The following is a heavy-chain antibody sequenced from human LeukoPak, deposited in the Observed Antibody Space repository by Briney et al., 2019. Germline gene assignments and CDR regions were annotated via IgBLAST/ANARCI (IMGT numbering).Heavy chain of an antibody. D-gene: IGHD3-10*01. CDR2: ISSGSSTI. CDR3: ASALWFGRSDY. J-gene: IGHJ4*02. V-gene: IGHV3-48*01. CDR1: GFIFSSCS. Sequence: GGSLRLSCAASGFIFSSCSMNWVRQAPGKGLEWVSYISSGSSTIYYADSVKGRFAISRDNAKNSLYLQMNSLRAEDTAVYYCASALWFGRSDYWGQGTLVTVSS.